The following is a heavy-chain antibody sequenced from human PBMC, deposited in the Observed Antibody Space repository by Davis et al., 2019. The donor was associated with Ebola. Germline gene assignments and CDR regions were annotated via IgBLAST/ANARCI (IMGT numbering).Heavy chain of an antibody. CDR1: GYTFTGYY. J-gene: IGHJ4*02. CDR2: INPNSGGT. Sequence: ASVKVSCKASGYTFTGYYMHWVRQAPGQGLEWMGWINPNSGGTNYAQKFQGWVTMTRDTSISTAYMELSRLRSDDTVVYYCARGGGSSKRTMGYWGQGTLVTVSS. V-gene: IGHV1-2*04. CDR3: ARGGGSSKRTMGY. D-gene: IGHD1-26*01.